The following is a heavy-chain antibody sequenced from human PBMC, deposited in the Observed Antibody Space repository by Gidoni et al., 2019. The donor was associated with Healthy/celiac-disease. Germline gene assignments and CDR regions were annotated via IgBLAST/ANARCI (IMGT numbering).Heavy chain of an antibody. J-gene: IGHJ4*02. CDR1: GGSISSYY. V-gene: IGHV4-59*01. CDR2: IYYSGST. D-gene: IGHD4-4*01. CDR3: ARVNDYSNYYFDY. Sequence: QVQLQESGPGLVKPSETLSLTCTVSGGSISSYYWSWIRQPPGKGLEWIGYIYYSGSTNYNPSLKSRVTISVDTSKNQFSLKLSSVTAADTAVYYCARVNDYSNYYFDYWGQGTLVTVSS.